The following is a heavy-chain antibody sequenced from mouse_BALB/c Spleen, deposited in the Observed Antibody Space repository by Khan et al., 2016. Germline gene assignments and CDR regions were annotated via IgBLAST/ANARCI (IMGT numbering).Heavy chain of an antibody. V-gene: IGHV2-6-7*01. CDR3: ARDGWGYYAMDY. CDR1: GFSIIAYG. J-gene: IGHJ4*01. Sequence: QVQLKESGPDLVAPSQSLSITCTVSGFSIIAYGVNWVRQPPGKGLEWLGMIWGDGSTDYNSALKSRLNITKDNSKSQVFLKMNSLQTDDTAKYYCARDGWGYYAMDYWGQGTSVTVSS. D-gene: IGHD2-2*01. CDR2: IWGDGST.